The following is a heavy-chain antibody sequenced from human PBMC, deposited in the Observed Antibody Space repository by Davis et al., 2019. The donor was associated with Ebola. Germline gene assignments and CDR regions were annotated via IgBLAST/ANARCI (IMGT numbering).Heavy chain of an antibody. J-gene: IGHJ6*02. CDR2: IYYSGST. D-gene: IGHD3-22*01. CDR3: ARSPMMGVYYYGMDV. V-gene: IGHV4-59*12. Sequence: PSETLSLTCTVSGGSISSYYWSWIRQPPGKGLEWIGYIYYSGSTNYNPSLKSRVTISVDKSKNQFSLKLSSVTAADTAVYYCARSPMMGVYYYGMDVWGQGTTVTVSS. CDR1: GGSISSYY.